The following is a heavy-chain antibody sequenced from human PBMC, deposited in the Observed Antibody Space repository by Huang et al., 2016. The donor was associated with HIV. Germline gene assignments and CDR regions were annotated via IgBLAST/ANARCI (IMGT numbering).Heavy chain of an antibody. D-gene: IGHD3-22*01. J-gene: IGHJ3*02. CDR3: AKHLGGRRGFTFIVLFGAFDM. CDR2: TTDSGGST. CDR1: GFTFGSYA. Sequence: EVQLLESGGGLAQPGGSLRLSCTASGFTFGSYALNWVRQAPGKGREWVSGTTDSGGSTYYAKSVKGRFTISRDNSKNTLYLQMNSLRAEDTALYYCAKHLGGRRGFTFIVLFGAFDMWGQGTMVTVSS. V-gene: IGHV3-23*01.